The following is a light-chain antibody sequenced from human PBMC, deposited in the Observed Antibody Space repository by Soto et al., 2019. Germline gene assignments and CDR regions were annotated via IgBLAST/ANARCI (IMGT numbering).Light chain of an antibody. CDR2: SNN. V-gene: IGLV1-47*02. J-gene: IGLJ3*02. CDR1: SSNIGSNY. Sequence: QSVLTQPPSASGTPGQRVTISCSGSSSNIGSNYVYWYQQLPGTAPKLLIYSNNQRPSGVPDRFSGSKSVTPGSLAISGLRSEDEAEYYCAAWDDSLGGWVFGGGTKVTVL. CDR3: AAWDDSLGGWV.